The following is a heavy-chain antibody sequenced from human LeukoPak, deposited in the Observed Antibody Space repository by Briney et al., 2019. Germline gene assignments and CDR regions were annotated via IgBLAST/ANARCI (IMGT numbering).Heavy chain of an antibody. CDR2: ISAYNGNT. Sequence: ASVEVCCKASGYTFTSYGISWVRQAPGQGLEWMGWISAYNGNTNYAQKLQGRVTMTTDTSTSTAYMELRSLRSDDTAVYYCAREGSYYDFWSGYQTYYYYYGMDVWGQGTTVTVSS. J-gene: IGHJ6*02. CDR3: AREGSYYDFWSGYQTYYYYYGMDV. V-gene: IGHV1-18*01. D-gene: IGHD3-3*01. CDR1: GYTFTSYG.